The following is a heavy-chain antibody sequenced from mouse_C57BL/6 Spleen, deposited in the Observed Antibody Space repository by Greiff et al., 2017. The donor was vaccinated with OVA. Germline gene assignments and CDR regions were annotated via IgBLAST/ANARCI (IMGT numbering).Heavy chain of an antibody. J-gene: IGHJ2*01. CDR3: ARSRVYYGMNY. V-gene: IGHV1-52*01. CDR2: IDPSDSET. CDR1: GYTFTSYW. D-gene: IGHD2-1*01. Sequence: VKLQQPGAELVRPWSSVKLSCKASGYTFTSYWMHWVKQRPIQGLEWIGNIDPSDSETHYNQKFKDKATLTVDKSSSTAYMQLSSLTSEDSAVYYCARSRVYYGMNYWGQGTTLTVSS.